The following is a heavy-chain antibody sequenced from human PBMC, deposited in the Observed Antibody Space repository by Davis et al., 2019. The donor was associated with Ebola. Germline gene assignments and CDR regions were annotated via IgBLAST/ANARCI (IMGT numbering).Heavy chain of an antibody. Sequence: SGPTLVKPTQTLTLTCTFSGFSLSTSGMCVSWIRQPPGKALEWLALIDWDDDKYYSTSLKTRLTISKDTSKNQVVLTMTNMDPVDTATYYCARTPLYYDFWSGLPYYYYDMDVWGQGTTVTVSS. CDR2: IDWDDDK. D-gene: IGHD3-3*01. J-gene: IGHJ6*02. CDR1: GFSLSTSGMC. CDR3: ARTPLYYDFWSGLPYYYYDMDV. V-gene: IGHV2-70*01.